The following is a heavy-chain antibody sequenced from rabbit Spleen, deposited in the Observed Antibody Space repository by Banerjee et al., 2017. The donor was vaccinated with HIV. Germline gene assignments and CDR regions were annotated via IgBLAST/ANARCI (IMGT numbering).Heavy chain of an antibody. CDR3: ARTGSNWSLNL. CDR1: GFSLSSNE. J-gene: IGHJ4*01. D-gene: IGHD4-2*01. V-gene: IGHV1S29*01. Sequence: EESGGGLVQPEGSLTLTCTASGFSLSSNELNWVRQAPGKGLEYIGWISTFGSAYYANWVNGRFTISSDNAQNTVGLQLNSLTAADTATYFCARTGSNWSLNLWGQGTLVTVS. CDR2: ISTFGSA.